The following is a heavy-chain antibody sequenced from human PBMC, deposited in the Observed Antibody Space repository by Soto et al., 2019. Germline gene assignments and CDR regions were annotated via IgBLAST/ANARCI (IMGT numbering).Heavy chain of an antibody. CDR2: ISRDGTNK. D-gene: IGHD3-10*01. V-gene: IGHV3-30*03. CDR1: GFTFRSYA. CDR3: ARSGRGPVPALFAF. Sequence: VASGGGVVQPGRSLRLSCAASGFTFRSYAMHWVRQAPGKGLEWVAVISRDGTNKYYVDSLKGRFTISRDNSKDTVYLQMKGLRDGVSFFFYGARSGRGPVPALFAFWAQGPLVPVPS. J-gene: IGHJ4*02.